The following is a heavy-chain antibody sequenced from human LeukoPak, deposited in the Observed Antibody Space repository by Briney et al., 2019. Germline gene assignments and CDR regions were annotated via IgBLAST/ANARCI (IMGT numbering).Heavy chain of an antibody. CDR1: GGTFSTYA. D-gene: IGHD2-2*01. V-gene: IGHV1-69*04. CDR3: ARGPCSSTSCYVVYFQH. CDR2: IIPILGIA. J-gene: IGHJ1*01. Sequence: SVKVSCKASGGTFSTYAFSWVRQAPGQGLEWMGRIIPILGIANYAQKFQGRVTITADKSTSTAYMELSSLRSEDTAVYYCARGPCSSTSCYVVYFQHWGQGTLVTVSS.